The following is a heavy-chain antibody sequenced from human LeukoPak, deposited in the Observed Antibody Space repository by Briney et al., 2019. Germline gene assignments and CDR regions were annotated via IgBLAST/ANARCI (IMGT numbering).Heavy chain of an antibody. Sequence: PGRSLRLSCAAAGFTFSNYAIHWVRQAPGKGLEWVAVIWFDGSDKYYADSVKGRFTISRDNAKNSLYLQMNSLRAEDSAVYYCARRTNDFDYWGQGTLVTVSS. D-gene: IGHD2-8*01. CDR2: IWFDGSDK. J-gene: IGHJ4*02. CDR3: ARRTNDFDY. CDR1: GFTFSNYA. V-gene: IGHV3-33*01.